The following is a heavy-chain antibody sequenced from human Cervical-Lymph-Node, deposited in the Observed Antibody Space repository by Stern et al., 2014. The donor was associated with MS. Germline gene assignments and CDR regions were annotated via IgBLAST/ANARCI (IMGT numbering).Heavy chain of an antibody. J-gene: IGHJ6*02. CDR1: GYSFSNYW. D-gene: IGHD3-10*01. V-gene: IGHV5-51*03. Sequence: VQLVQSGAEVRKPGESLKISCKGFGYSFSNYWINWVRQMPGKGLEWMGLIYPGSSDARYSPSFQGQVTISVDKSINTAYLQWSSLKASDTAMYFCAKSYIRYGSGSFRYYYAVDVWGQGTSVTVSS. CDR2: IYPGSSDA. CDR3: AKSYIRYGSGSFRYYYAVDV.